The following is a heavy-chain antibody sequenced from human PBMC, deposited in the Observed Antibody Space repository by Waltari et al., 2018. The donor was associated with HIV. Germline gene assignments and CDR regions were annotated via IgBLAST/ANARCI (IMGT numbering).Heavy chain of an antibody. D-gene: IGHD3-10*01. V-gene: IGHV4-34*01. J-gene: IGHJ4*02. CDR2: INYSGTT. CDR3: ARGLPKLQSGVPDN. Sequence: QVQLQQWGTELLKPSETLSLTCAVYGGSLNGSYWSWIRQPPGKGLEWVGEINYSGTTNYNPSLKSRVTVSMDTYKNQFSLKLTSVTAADTAVYYCARGLPKLQSGVPDNWGQGTLVTVTS. CDR1: GGSLNGSY.